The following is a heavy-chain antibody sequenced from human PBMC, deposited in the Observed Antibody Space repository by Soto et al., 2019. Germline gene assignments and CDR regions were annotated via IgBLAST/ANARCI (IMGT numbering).Heavy chain of an antibody. CDR3: ANGGRQWLVTSDFNY. J-gene: IGHJ4*02. Sequence: VQLVESGGGVVQPGRSLRLSCAASGFTFSDYAMHWVRQAPGTGLAWVAVVSHDGRNTHYADSVKGRFTISRDSSKNTVSLEMTSLRAEDTAVYYCANGGRQWLVTSDFNYWGQGALVTVSS. D-gene: IGHD6-19*01. CDR1: GFTFSDYA. V-gene: IGHV3-30*18. CDR2: VSHDGRNT.